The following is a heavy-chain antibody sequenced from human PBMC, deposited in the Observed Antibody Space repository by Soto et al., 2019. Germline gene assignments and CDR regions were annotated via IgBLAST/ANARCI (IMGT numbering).Heavy chain of an antibody. V-gene: IGHV1-69*08. CDR1: GGTFSRYS. CDR3: AREDRDRETGLVPAAIDGMDV. J-gene: IGHJ6*02. Sequence: VQLVQSGAEVKKPGSSVKVSCKASGGTFSRYSITWVRQAPGHGLEWIGRIIPIFGIASYARKFQGRVTITADESTSTAYMELSSLRSDDTAVYYCAREDRDRETGLVPAAIDGMDVWGQGTTVTVSS. CDR2: IIPIFGIA. D-gene: IGHD2-2*01.